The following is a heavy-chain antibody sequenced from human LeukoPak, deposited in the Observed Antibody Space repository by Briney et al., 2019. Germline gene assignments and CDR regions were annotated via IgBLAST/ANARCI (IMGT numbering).Heavy chain of an antibody. CDR3: ARLVTTTVTTTDYNGMDV. J-gene: IGHJ6*02. CDR2: IYPGDSDT. CDR1: GXSFTSYW. D-gene: IGHD4-17*01. V-gene: IGHV5-51*01. Sequence: PGESLKISFKGSGXSFTSYWIGWVRQMPGKGVEWMGIIYPGDSDTRYSPSFQGQVTISADKSISTAYLQWTSLKASDTAMYYCARLVTTTVTTTDYNGMDVWGQGTTVIVSS.